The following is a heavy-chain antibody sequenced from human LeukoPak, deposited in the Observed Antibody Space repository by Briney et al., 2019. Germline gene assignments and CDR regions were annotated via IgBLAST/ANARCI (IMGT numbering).Heavy chain of an antibody. CDR1: GGSISSSSYY. J-gene: IGHJ5*02. V-gene: IGHV4-39*07. CDR3: ARELGYYGPGRGINWLDP. Sequence: SETLSLTCAVSGGSISSSSYYWGWIRQPPGKGLEWIGSIYYSGSTYYNSSLKSRVTISVDTSKNQFSLKLSSVTAADTAVYYCARELGYYGPGRGINWLDPWGQGTLVTVSS. D-gene: IGHD3-10*01. CDR2: IYYSGST.